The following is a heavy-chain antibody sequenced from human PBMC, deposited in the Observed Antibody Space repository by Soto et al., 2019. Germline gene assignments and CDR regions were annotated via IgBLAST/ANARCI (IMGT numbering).Heavy chain of an antibody. CDR3: AKGDTMVWGVKDYYYMDV. CDR2: ISGSGGST. D-gene: IGHD3-10*01. CDR1: GFTFSSYA. J-gene: IGHJ6*03. Sequence: PGGSLRLSCAASGFTFSSYAMSWVRQAPGKGLEWVSAISGSGGSTYYADSVKGRFTISRDNSKNTLYLQMNSLRAEDTAVYYCAKGDTMVWGVKDYYYMDVWGKGTTVTVSS. V-gene: IGHV3-23*01.